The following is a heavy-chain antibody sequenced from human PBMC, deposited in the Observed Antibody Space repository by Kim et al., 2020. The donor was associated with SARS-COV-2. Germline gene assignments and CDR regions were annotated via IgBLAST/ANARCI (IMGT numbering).Heavy chain of an antibody. D-gene: IGHD6-19*01. Sequence: GGSLRLSCAASGFTFSNYAMTWVRQAPGKGLEWVSAVSGSGDSTDHADSVKGRFTISRDNSQNMLYLQMNSLKAEDTAVYFCAKATTGYSSASFLYYGMDVWGQGTTVTVSS. CDR1: GFTFSNYA. CDR2: VSGSGDST. CDR3: AKATTGYSSASFLYYGMDV. V-gene: IGHV3-23*01. J-gene: IGHJ6*02.